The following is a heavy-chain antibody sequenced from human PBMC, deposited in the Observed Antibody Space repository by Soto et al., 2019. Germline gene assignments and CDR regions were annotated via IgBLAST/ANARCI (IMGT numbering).Heavy chain of an antibody. D-gene: IGHD1-1*01. V-gene: IGHV3-48*01. CDR1: GFTFSSYS. CDR2: ISSSTRTI. CDR3: ALEVPPGTYDY. J-gene: IGHJ4*02. Sequence: GGSLRLSCAASGFTFSSYSMNWVRQAPGKGLEWISYISSSTRTIYYADSVKGRFTISRDNAKNSLYLQMNSLRAEDTAMYYCALEVPPGTYDYWSQGTLVTVSS.